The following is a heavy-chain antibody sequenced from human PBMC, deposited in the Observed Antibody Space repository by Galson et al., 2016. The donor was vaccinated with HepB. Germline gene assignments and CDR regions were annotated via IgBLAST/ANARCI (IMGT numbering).Heavy chain of an antibody. V-gene: IGHV3-15*01. CDR2: IKSRIDGGTT. J-gene: IGHJ4*02. Sequence: SLRLFCAASGFVFSDAWMSWVRQSPGKGLEWIGRIKSRIDGGTTDYAGSVNGRFTISRDDSKNTVFLQMNRLKAADTAVYYCTTYAQLVGGYFDYWGQGALVTVSS. CDR3: TTYAQLVGGYFDY. CDR1: GFVFSDAW. D-gene: IGHD1-26*01.